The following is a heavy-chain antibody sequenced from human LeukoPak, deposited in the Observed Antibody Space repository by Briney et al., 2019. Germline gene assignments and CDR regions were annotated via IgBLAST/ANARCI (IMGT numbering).Heavy chain of an antibody. CDR1: GFTFSNYG. D-gene: IGHD3-3*01. J-gene: IGHJ4*02. CDR2: ISYDGSNK. V-gene: IGHV3-30*18. CDR3: AKGAYDFCPDY. Sequence: PGGSLRLSCAASGFTFSNYGMHWVRQAPGKGLEWVAIISYDGSNKYYADSVKGRFTISRDNSKNTLSLQMNSLRAEDTAVYYCAKGAYDFCPDYWGQGTLVTVSS.